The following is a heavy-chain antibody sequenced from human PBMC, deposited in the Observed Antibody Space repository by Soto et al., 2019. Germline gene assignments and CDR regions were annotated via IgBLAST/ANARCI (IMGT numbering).Heavy chain of an antibody. Sequence: GGSLRLSCAASRFTFSNYGMHWVRQAPGKGLEWVAVTSYDGSNKHHADSVKGRFTVSRDNSKNTLYLQMNSLRAEDTAVYYCAKEIYGDYVSYYYGMDVWGQGTTVTVSS. CDR2: TSYDGSNK. J-gene: IGHJ6*02. D-gene: IGHD4-17*01. CDR1: RFTFSNYG. CDR3: AKEIYGDYVSYYYGMDV. V-gene: IGHV3-30*18.